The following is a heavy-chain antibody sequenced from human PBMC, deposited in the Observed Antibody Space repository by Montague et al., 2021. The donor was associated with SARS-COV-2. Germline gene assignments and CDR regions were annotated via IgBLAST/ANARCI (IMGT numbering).Heavy chain of an antibody. Sequence: SETLSLTCVVSDVSLSTSTWWSWVRQSPGKGLEWVWEIYLSGFTXXNPXGKSRVSISLDDSRSQFSLRLTSVTAADTAVYFCARGGLGNRGFDYWGQGTLVTVSS. CDR3: ARGGLGNRGFDY. CDR2: IYLSGFT. CDR1: DVSLSTSTW. D-gene: IGHD3/OR15-3a*01. J-gene: IGHJ4*02. V-gene: IGHV4-4*02.